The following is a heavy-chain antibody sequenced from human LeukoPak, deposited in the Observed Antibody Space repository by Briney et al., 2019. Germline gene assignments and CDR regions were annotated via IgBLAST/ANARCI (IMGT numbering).Heavy chain of an antibody. CDR3: ASGIAAAGSVPYYYYGMDV. Sequence: PSETLSLTCTVSGDSITNGIFHWSWIRQPAGKELEWIGGIYTGGNTAYNPSLSSRVTISLDTSNNQLSLKLSSVTAADTAVYYCASGIAAAGSVPYYYYGMDVWGQGTTVTVSS. CDR2: IYTGGNT. J-gene: IGHJ6*02. CDR1: GDSITNGIFH. V-gene: IGHV4-61*02. D-gene: IGHD6-13*01.